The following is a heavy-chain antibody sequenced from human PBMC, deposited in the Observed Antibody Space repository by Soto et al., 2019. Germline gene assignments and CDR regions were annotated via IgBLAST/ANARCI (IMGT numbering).Heavy chain of an antibody. V-gene: IGHV3-23*01. CDR2: ISGSGGST. CDR3: AKTLMGIAVAGTLDY. CDR1: GFTFCSHA. Sequence: GSLKPPCATPGFTFCSHAMSWVRQAPGKGLEWGSAISGSGGSTYYADSVKGRFTISRDNSKNTLYLQMNSLRAEDTAVYYCAKTLMGIAVAGTLDYWGQGTLVTVSS. D-gene: IGHD6-19*01. J-gene: IGHJ4*02.